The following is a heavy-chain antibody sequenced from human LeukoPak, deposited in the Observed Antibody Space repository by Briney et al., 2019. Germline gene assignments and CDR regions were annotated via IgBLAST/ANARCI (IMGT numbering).Heavy chain of an antibody. CDR1: GYSFTSYW. J-gene: IGHJ2*01. CDR3: ARHRAVAGPGYPTWNWYFDL. D-gene: IGHD6-19*01. CDR2: IYPGDSDT. V-gene: IGHV5-51*01. Sequence: GESLKISCKGSGYSFTSYWIGWVRQMPGKGLEWMGIIYPGDSDTRYSPSFQGQVTISADKSISTAYLQWSSLKASDTTMYYCARHRAVAGPGYPTWNWYFDLWGRGTLVTVSS.